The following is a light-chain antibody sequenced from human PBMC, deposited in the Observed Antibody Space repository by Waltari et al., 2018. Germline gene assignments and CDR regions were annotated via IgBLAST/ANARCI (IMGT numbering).Light chain of an antibody. V-gene: IGKV4-1*01. CDR3: QQYSSIPFT. Sequence: DIVMTQSPDSLAVSLGARATINCKSSQTVLYSSNSKDYLAWYQQKPGQPPKLLIYLASTRESGVPDRFSGSGSGTDFTLTISSLQAEDVAVYYCQQYSSIPFTFGPGTKVDIK. J-gene: IGKJ3*01. CDR1: QTVLYSSNSKDY. CDR2: LAS.